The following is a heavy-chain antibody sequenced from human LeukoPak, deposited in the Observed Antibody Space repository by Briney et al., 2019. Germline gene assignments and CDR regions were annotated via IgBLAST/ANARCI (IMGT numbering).Heavy chain of an antibody. CDR1: GDSVSSGGYY. V-gene: IGHV4-31*03. CDR3: ARDCGGDSSCFDAFGI. CDR2: VYSTGTT. D-gene: IGHD2-21*01. J-gene: IGHJ3*02. Sequence: SETLSLTCMISGDSVSSGGYYWNWIRQRPGKGLEWIGYVYSTGTTKFNPSFKSRVTMSSDMSKKQVSLNLNFVTAADTAKYYCARDCGGDSSCFDAFGIWGQGTMVLVSS.